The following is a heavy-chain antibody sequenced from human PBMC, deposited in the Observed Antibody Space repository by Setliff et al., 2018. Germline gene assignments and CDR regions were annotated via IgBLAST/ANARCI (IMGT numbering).Heavy chain of an antibody. D-gene: IGHD2-15*01. CDR3: ALSSLSLCSGGNCPNALDI. V-gene: IGHV1-18*01. Sequence: ASVKVSCKTSGYLLTSYGLTWVRQAPGQGLEWMGWISPYNGHTNSAQKLQGRVTMTTDTSTNTAYMELRSLRSDDTAMYFCALSSLSLCSGGNCPNALDIWGQGTLVTVS. J-gene: IGHJ3*02. CDR2: ISPYNGHT. CDR1: GYLLTSYG.